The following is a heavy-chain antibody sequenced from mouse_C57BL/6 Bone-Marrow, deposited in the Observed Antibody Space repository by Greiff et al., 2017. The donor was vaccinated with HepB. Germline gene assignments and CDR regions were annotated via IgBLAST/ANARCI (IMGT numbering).Heavy chain of an antibody. D-gene: IGHD3-2*02. CDR2: IDPSDSYT. J-gene: IGHJ3*01. CDR1: GYTFTSYW. V-gene: IGHV1-59*01. Sequence: QVQLQQSGAELVRPGTSVKLSCKASGYTFTSYWMHWVKQRPGQGLEWIGVIDPSDSYTNYNQKFKGKATLTVDTSSSTAYMQLSSLTSEDSAVYYCARQQLRLRTSAWFAYWGQGTLVTVSA. CDR3: ARQQLRLRTSAWFAY.